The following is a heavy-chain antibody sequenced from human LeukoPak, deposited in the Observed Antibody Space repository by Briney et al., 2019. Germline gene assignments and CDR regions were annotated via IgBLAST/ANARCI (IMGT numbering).Heavy chain of an antibody. CDR1: GFTLSSYW. CDR3: ARDQGSGGNYYYYHLDV. D-gene: IGHD1-14*01. J-gene: IGHJ6*03. CDR2: IKQEGSQK. V-gene: IGHV3-7*01. Sequence: GGSPRLSCAPYGFTLSSYWMSWVRHAQGKGREWVANIKQEGSQKYYVASVKGRFTISRDNPKNSLYLQMSRLRAEEAAVYYCARDQGSGGNYYYYHLDVWGKGTTVTVSS.